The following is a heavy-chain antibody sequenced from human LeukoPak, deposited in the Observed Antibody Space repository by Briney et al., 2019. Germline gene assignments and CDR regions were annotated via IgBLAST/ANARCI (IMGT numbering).Heavy chain of an antibody. D-gene: IGHD4-23*01. J-gene: IGHJ4*02. Sequence: QPGGSLILSCAAAGFPFSSYAMSRVRQAPGQGLEWVSAFIGSCGSTYYADSVKGRFTISRDNSKNTLYLPMNSLRAEDTAVYYCPAYVPPGGTGKDYGGKPMGYYFDYWGQGTLVTVSS. CDR1: GFPFSSYA. CDR3: PAYVPPGGTGKDYGGKPMGYYFDY. V-gene: IGHV3-23*01. CDR2: FIGSCGST.